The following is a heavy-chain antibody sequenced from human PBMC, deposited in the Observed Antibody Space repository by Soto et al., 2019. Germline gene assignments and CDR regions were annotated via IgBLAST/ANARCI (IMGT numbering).Heavy chain of an antibody. CDR3: ARAAGIGWFDP. D-gene: IGHD6-25*01. V-gene: IGHV1-18*01. Sequence: QVQLVQSGAEVRKPGASVKVSCKASGYTFITYGITWVRQAPGQGLEWMGWISGYKNKIKSAQKFQCRVTLTTDTSTSTVHMEMRSLTSDDTAIYYCARAAGIGWFDPWGQGTLVTVSS. J-gene: IGHJ5*02. CDR1: GYTFITYG. CDR2: ISGYKNKI.